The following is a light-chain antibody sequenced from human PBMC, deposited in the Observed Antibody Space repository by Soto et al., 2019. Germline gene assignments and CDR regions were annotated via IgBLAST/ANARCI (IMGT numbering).Light chain of an antibody. CDR3: RQYNTWLRT. CDR1: QSINAH. V-gene: IGKV3-15*01. CDR2: GAS. J-gene: IGKJ1*01. Sequence: EVVMTQSPATLSVSPGERVTLSCRASQSINAHLAWYQQKPGQAPRLLIHGASTRATGIPARFSGSGFGTEFILTISRLQSEHFAVYYCRQYNTWLRTFCQWTKVEIQ.